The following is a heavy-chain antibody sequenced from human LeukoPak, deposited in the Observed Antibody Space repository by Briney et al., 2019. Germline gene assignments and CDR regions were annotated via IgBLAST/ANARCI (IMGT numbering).Heavy chain of an antibody. J-gene: IGHJ4*02. V-gene: IGHV3-23*01. CDR1: GFTFSSYA. CDR3: AKWPEGATPKFHH. Sequence: PGGSLRLSCAASGFTFSSYAMSWVRQAPGKGLDAPGKGLEWVSTISASGHATYYPDSVRGRFTISRDNSKSTLHLQMDSLRAEDSALYYCAKWPEGATPKFHHWGQGTLVTVSS. D-gene: IGHD1-26*01. CDR2: ISASGHAT.